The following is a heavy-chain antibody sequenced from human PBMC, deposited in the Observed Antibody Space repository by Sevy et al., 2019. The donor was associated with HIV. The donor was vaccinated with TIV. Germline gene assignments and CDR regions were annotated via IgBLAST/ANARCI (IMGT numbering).Heavy chain of an antibody. Sequence: GGSLRLSCAASGFIFNSYVMSWVRQAPGKGLEWVSSISGHGGSTYYADSVQGRFTISRDNSRKMVDLEINRLRAEDTAIYYCAGGFWSGFDYWDQGTLVTVSS. CDR1: GFIFNSYV. V-gene: IGHV3-23*01. D-gene: IGHD3-3*01. J-gene: IGHJ4*02. CDR2: ISGHGGST. CDR3: AGGFWSGFDY.